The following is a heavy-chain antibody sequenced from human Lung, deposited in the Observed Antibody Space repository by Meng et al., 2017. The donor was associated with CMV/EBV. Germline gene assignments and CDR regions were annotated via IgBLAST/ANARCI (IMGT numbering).Heavy chain of an antibody. D-gene: IGHD2-8*01. CDR3: ARVWANGEGWFDP. CDR2: IYYSGLT. Sequence: ESGPGPVNPSETPTFACTGSGGSTRSSMHYWGLIRQPPGKGLEWIGNIYYSGLTSYNPSLKSRVTISVDTSKNQFSLKLSSVTAADTAVFYCARVWANGEGWFDPWGQGTLVTVSS. CDR1: GGSTRSSMHY. V-gene: IGHV4-39*07. J-gene: IGHJ5*02.